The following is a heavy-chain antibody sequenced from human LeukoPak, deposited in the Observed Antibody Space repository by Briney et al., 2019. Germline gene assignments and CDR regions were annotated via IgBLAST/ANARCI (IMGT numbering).Heavy chain of an antibody. CDR3: AKRRGSSYSIDS. V-gene: IGHV3-30*02. J-gene: IGHJ4*02. Sequence: GGSLTLSCAASGFSLRNYGTHWVRQAPGRGLEWVGFVRHDGSQTYYGDSVQGRFTISRDISKNTLHLQMNSLRPEDTAVYYCAKRRGSSYSIDSWGRGTLVTVSS. CDR2: VRHDGSQT. CDR1: GFSLRNYG. D-gene: IGHD3-10*01.